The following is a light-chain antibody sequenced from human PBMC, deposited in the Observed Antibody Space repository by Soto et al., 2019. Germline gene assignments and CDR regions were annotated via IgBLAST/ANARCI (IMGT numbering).Light chain of an antibody. J-gene: IGKJ3*01. CDR1: QDISNY. CDR3: QPFNSYPLT. Sequence: DLQLFVTTPFLSASLGDRFTITCRASQDISNYLVWYQQKPGKAPKPLIYAASTLQSGVPSRFSGSGSGTEFTLTISSLQPEDFATYYCQPFNSYPLTFGPGTKVVVK. CDR2: AAS. V-gene: IGKV1-9*01.